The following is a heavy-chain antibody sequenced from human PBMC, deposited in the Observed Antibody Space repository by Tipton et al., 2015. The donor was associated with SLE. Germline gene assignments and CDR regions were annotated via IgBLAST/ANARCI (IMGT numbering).Heavy chain of an antibody. CDR2: IIGGGGGT. CDR3: TTGILWVGELSVPWDHHSTLDV. CDR1: GFTFSSYS. D-gene: IGHD3-10*01. V-gene: IGHV3-21*03. J-gene: IGHJ6*02. Sequence: SLRLSCAASGFTFSSYSMNWVRQAPGKGLECVSIIGGGGGTYYADSVKGRFTISRDNARNSLYLQMNSLKPEDTGVYYCTTGILWVGELSVPWDHHSTLDVWGQGTTVTVSS.